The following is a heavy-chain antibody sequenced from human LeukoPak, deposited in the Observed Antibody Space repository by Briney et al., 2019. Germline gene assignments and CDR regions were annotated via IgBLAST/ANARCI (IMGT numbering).Heavy chain of an antibody. CDR1: GFTFSSYA. CDR2: ISGSGGST. V-gene: IGHV3-23*01. CDR3: AKGSTSSGRNYYYMDV. Sequence: GGSLRLSCAASGFTFSSYAMTWVRQAPGKGLEWVSSISGSGGSTYYADSVKGRFTISRDNSKNTPYLQMNNLRAEDTAVYHCAKGSTSSGRNYYYMDVWGKGTTVTVSS. J-gene: IGHJ6*03. D-gene: IGHD6-19*01.